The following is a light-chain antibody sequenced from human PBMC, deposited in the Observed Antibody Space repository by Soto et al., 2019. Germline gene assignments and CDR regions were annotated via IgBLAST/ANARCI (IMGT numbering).Light chain of an antibody. CDR1: QSVGSSY. Sequence: EIVLTQSPGTLSLSPGERATLSCRASQSVGSSYLAWYQQKPGQAPRVLIYGTSSRATGIPDRFSGSGSGTDFTLTINSLEPEDFAVYFCQQRSNWPPITFGQGTRLEI. CDR2: GTS. CDR3: QQRSNWPPIT. J-gene: IGKJ5*01. V-gene: IGKV3D-20*02.